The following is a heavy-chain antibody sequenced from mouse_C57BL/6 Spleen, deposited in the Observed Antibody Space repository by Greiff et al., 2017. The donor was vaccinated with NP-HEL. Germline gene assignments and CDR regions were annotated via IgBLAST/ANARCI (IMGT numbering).Heavy chain of an antibody. D-gene: IGHD1-1*01. Sequence: QVQLKQSGAELVKPGASVKMSCKASGYTFTSYWITWVKQRPGQGLEWIGDIYPGSGSTNYNEKFKSKATLTVDTSSSTAYMQRSSLTSEDSAVYYCARGGYGSSFLFDYWGQGTTLTVSS. V-gene: IGHV1-55*01. CDR2: IYPGSGST. CDR3: ARGGYGSSFLFDY. CDR1: GYTFTSYW. J-gene: IGHJ2*01.